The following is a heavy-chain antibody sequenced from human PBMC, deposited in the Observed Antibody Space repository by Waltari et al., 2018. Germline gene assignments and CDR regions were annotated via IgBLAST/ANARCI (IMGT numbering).Heavy chain of an antibody. Sequence: QEQLQESGPGLVKPSETLSLTCTVSGGSISSYYWSWIRQPAGKGLEWIGRIYTSGSTNYNPSLKSRVTMSGDTSKNQFSLKLSFVTAADTAVDYCARGSRDSSGYSFPWYFDLWGRGTLVTVSS. D-gene: IGHD3-22*01. CDR1: GGSISSYY. V-gene: IGHV4-4*07. J-gene: IGHJ2*01. CDR2: IYTSGST. CDR3: ARGSRDSSGYSFPWYFDL.